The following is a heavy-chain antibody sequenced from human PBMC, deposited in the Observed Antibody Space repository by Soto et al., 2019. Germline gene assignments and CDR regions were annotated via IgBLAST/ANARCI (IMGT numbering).Heavy chain of an antibody. CDR3: AEGRGYYDFWSGPAY. CDR1: GFTFSSYA. CDR2: ISYDGSNK. Sequence: GGSLRLSCAASGFTFSSYAMHWVRQAPGKGLEWVAVISYDGSNKYYADSVKGRFTISRDNSKNTLYLQMNSLRAEDTAVYYCAEGRGYYDFWSGPAYWGQGTLVTVSS. V-gene: IGHV3-30-3*01. J-gene: IGHJ4*02. D-gene: IGHD3-3*01.